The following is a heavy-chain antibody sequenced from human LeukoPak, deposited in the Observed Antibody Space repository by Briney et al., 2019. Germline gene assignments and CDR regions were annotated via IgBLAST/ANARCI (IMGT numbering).Heavy chain of an antibody. V-gene: IGHV3-33*08. CDR3: ARDRVSGSYPVAFCI. CDR2: IWYEGSNK. J-gene: IGHJ3*02. D-gene: IGHD1-26*01. Sequence: PGRPLRLSCAASGFTFSSYGMHWLRQAPDKGLEWVAVIWYEGSNKYYADSVKRRFTISRDNSKNTLYLQMNSLRAEDTAVYYCARDRVSGSYPVAFCIWGTVTMVTV. CDR1: GFTFSSYG.